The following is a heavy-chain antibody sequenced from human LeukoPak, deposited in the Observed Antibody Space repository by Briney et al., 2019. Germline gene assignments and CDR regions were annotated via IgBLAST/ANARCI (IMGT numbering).Heavy chain of an antibody. Sequence: SETLSLTCTVSGGSISSYYWSWIRQPPGKGLEWIGYIYYSGSTNYNPSLKSRVTISVDTSKNQFSLKLSSVTAADTAVYYCARAAGYCSGGSCYAQPTGSNWFDPWGQGTLVTVSS. CDR2: IYYSGST. V-gene: IGHV4-59*01. CDR1: GGSISSYY. J-gene: IGHJ5*02. D-gene: IGHD2-15*01. CDR3: ARAAGYCSGGSCYAQPTGSNWFDP.